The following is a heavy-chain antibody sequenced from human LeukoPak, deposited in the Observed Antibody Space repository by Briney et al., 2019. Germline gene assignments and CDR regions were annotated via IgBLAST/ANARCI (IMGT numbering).Heavy chain of an antibody. Sequence: ASVKVSCKASGYTFTSYYMHWVRQAPGQGVEWMGWINPNSGGTHYAQNFQGRVTMTTDTSISTAYMDLSSLRSDDTAIYYCVRDYYGSGSYPPFDPWGHGTLVTVSS. CDR3: VRDYYGSGSYPPFDP. CDR1: GYTFTSYY. V-gene: IGHV1-2*02. CDR2: INPNSGGT. D-gene: IGHD3-10*01. J-gene: IGHJ5*02.